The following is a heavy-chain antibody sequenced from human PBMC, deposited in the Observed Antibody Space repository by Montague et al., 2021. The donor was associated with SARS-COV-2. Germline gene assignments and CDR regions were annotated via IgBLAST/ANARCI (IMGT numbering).Heavy chain of an antibody. J-gene: IGHJ6*02. Sequence: TLSLTCTVSGGSISSGSYYWCWIRQPAGKGLEWIGRIYSSGSTNYNPSLKSRVTMSVDTSKNQFSLKVSSVTAADTAVYYCARDDGDYSYYYVLDVWGQGTTVTVSS. CDR3: ARDDGDYSYYYVLDV. D-gene: IGHD4-17*01. V-gene: IGHV4-61*02. CDR1: GGSISSGSYY. CDR2: IYSSGST.